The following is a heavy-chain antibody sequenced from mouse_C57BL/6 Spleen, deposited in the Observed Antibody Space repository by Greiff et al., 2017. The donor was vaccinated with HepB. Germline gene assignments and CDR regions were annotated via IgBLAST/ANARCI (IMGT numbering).Heavy chain of an antibody. CDR3: ARGATIVKYYAMDY. D-gene: IGHD2-5*01. CDR2: ISSGSSTI. J-gene: IGHJ4*01. Sequence: EVKLMESGGGLVKPGGSLKLSCAASGFTFSDYGMHWVRQAPEEGLEWVAYISSGSSTIYYADTVKGRFTISRDNAKNTLFLQMTSLRSEDTAMYYCARGATIVKYYAMDYWGQGTSVTVSS. V-gene: IGHV5-17*01. CDR1: GFTFSDYG.